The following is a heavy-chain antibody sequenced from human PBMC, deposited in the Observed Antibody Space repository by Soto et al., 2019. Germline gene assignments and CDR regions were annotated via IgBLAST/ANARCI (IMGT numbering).Heavy chain of an antibody. V-gene: IGHV3-30*18. CDR2: ISYDGSNK. CDR1: GFTFSSYG. CDR3: AKDIAVAETEYYYYGMDV. J-gene: IGHJ6*02. Sequence: GGSLRHSCAASGFTFSSYGMHWVRQAPGKGLEWVAVISYDGSNKYYADSVKGRFTISRDNSKNTLYLQMNSLRAEDTAVYYCAKDIAVAETEYYYYGMDVWGQGTTVTVSS. D-gene: IGHD6-19*01.